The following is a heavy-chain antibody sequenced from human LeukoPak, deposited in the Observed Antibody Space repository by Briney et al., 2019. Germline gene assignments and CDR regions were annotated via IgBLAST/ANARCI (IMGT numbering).Heavy chain of an antibody. J-gene: IGHJ4*02. V-gene: IGHV1-69*04. CDR2: IIPILGIA. Sequence: GASVKVSCKASGGTFSSYAISWVRQAPGQGLEWMGRIIPILGIANYAQKFQGRVTITADKSTSTAYMELSSLRSEDTAVYYCARERKNRDGYNYPTDYWGQGTLVTVSS. D-gene: IGHD5-24*01. CDR3: ARERKNRDGYNYPTDY. CDR1: GGTFSSYA.